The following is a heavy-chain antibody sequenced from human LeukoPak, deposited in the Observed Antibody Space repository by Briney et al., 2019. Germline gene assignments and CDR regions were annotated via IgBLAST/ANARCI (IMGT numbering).Heavy chain of an antibody. CDR3: ARVDTLRVTGRDYYGMDV. CDR2: ISSSSSYI. V-gene: IGHV3-11*06. CDR1: GFTFSDYY. J-gene: IGHJ6*02. Sequence: GGSLRLSCAASGFTFSDYYMSWIRQAPGKGLEWVSSISSSSSYIYYADSVKGRFTISRDNAKNSLYLQMNSLRAEDTAVYYCARVDTLRVTGRDYYGMDVWGQGTTVTVSS. D-gene: IGHD2-8*02.